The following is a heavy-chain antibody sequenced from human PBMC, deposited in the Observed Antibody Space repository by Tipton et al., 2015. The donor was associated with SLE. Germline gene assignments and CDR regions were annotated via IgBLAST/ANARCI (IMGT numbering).Heavy chain of an antibody. CDR3: ARRTLATVLDV. Sequence: LRLSCTVSGASVNSFHWSWIRQPPGKGLEWIGYVFYSGSTNYNPSLKSRVTMSVDTSRNQFSLTLSSLTAADTAVYYCARRTLATVLDVWGHGTLVAVS. CDR1: GASVNSFH. J-gene: IGHJ3*01. D-gene: IGHD1-14*01. V-gene: IGHV4-59*08. CDR2: VFYSGST.